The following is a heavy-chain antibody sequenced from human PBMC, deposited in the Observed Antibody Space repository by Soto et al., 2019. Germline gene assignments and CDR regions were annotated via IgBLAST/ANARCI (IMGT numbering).Heavy chain of an antibody. Sequence: ASVKVSCKASGYTFTSYGISWVRQAPGQGLEWMGWISAYNGNTNYAQKLQGRVTMTTDTSTSTAYMELRSLRSDDTAVYYCARHRYCTNGVCSPFDYWGQGTLVTVSS. CDR1: GYTFTSYG. CDR3: ARHRYCTNGVCSPFDY. CDR2: ISAYNGNT. V-gene: IGHV1-18*01. D-gene: IGHD2-8*01. J-gene: IGHJ4*02.